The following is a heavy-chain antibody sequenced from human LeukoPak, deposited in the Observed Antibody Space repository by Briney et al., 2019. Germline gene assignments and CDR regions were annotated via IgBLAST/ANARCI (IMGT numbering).Heavy chain of an antibody. CDR3: ARMKPGRRGRGSYRSIDWFDP. D-gene: IGHD3-16*02. V-gene: IGHV4-34*01. J-gene: IGHJ5*02. Sequence: SETLSLTCAVYGGSFSGYYWSWIRQPPGKGLEWIGEINHSGSTNYNPSLKSRVTISVDTSKNQFSLKLSSVTAADTAVYYCARMKPGRRGRGSYRSIDWFDPWGQGTLVTVSS. CDR2: INHSGST. CDR1: GGSFSGYY.